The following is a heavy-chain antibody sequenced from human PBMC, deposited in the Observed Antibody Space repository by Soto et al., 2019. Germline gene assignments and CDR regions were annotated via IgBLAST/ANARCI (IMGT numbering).Heavy chain of an antibody. V-gene: IGHV3-21*01. CDR3: ARVSGDRWDYDFWSGPYYYYYMDV. D-gene: IGHD3-3*01. Sequence: PGGSLRLSCAASGFTFSSYSMNWVRQAPGKGLEWVSSISSSSSYIYYADSVKGRFTISRDNAKNSLYLQMNSLRAEDTAVYYCARVSGDRWDYDFWSGPYYYYYMDVWGKGTTVTVS. CDR2: ISSSSSYI. J-gene: IGHJ6*03. CDR1: GFTFSSYS.